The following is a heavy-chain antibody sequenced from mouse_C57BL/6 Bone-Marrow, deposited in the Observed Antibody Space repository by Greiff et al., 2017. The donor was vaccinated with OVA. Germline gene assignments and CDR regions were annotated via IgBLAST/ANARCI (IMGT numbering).Heavy chain of an antibody. CDR1: FYTFTIYW. D-gene: IGHD2-4*01. CDR2: IHPSDSDT. CDR3: AIRRLRGYFDV. J-gene: IGHJ1*03. V-gene: IGHV1-74*01. Sequence: SFNFSFNSSFYTFTIYWMHWVKQRPGQGLEWIGRIHPSDSDTNYNQKFKGKATLTVDKSSSTAYMQLSSLTSEDSAVYYCAIRRLRGYFDVWGTGTTVTVSS.